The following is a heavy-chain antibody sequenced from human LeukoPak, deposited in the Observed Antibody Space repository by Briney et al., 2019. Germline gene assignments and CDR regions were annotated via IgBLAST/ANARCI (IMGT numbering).Heavy chain of an antibody. D-gene: IGHD3-22*01. CDR1: GFTFSDYY. CDR2: ISSSGSTI. J-gene: IGHJ4*02. V-gene: IGHV3-11*04. CDR3: ARGPHDYYDSSGYYLFDY. Sequence: GGSLRLSCAASGFTFSDYYMSWIRQAPGKGLEWVSYISSSGSTIYYADSVKGRFTISRDNAKNSLYLQMNSLRAEDTAVYYCARGPHDYYDSSGYYLFDYWGQGTLVTVSS.